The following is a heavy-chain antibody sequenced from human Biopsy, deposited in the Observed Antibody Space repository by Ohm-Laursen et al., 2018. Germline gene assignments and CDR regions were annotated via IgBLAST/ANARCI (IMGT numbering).Heavy chain of an antibody. V-gene: IGHV3-66*01. J-gene: IGHJ4*02. CDR1: GFTVSSNY. CDR3: ARGGIAVAGTNFDY. CDR2: IYSGGST. D-gene: IGHD6-19*01. Sequence: SPRLSCAASGFTVSSNYMSWVRQAPGKGLEWVSVIYSGGSTYYADSVKGRFTISRDNSKNTLYLQMNSLGAEDTAVYYCARGGIAVAGTNFDYWGQGTLVTVSS.